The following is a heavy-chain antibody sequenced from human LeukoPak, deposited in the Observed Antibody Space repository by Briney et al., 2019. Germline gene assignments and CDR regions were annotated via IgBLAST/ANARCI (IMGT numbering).Heavy chain of an antibody. CDR1: GYTLTNYY. CDR2: INPRDGST. J-gene: IGHJ4*02. D-gene: IGHD1-26*01. CDR3: AMGSDSRVGETVLYYFDY. V-gene: IGHV1-46*01. Sequence: ASVRVSCKASGYTLTNYYMHRVPEAPGRGGEWVGLINPRDGSTIYAQNFQGRVTMTRDTFPSTVYMELSSLRSEETAGQYCAMGSDSRVGETVLYYFDYWLRGTRVTVSS.